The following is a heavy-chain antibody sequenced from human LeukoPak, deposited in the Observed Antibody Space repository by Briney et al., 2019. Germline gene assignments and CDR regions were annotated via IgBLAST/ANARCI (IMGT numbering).Heavy chain of an antibody. Sequence: GASVKDSCMASVYTFTNYVINWVRQATGQGLEWMGWMNPNSGNTGYAQKFQGRVTMTRNTSMSTAYMELNSLRSEDTAVYYCARANYYGSGKKDLDYWGQGTLATVSS. V-gene: IGHV1-8*01. D-gene: IGHD3-10*01. CDR1: VYTFTNYV. CDR3: ARANYYGSGKKDLDY. J-gene: IGHJ4*02. CDR2: MNPNSGNT.